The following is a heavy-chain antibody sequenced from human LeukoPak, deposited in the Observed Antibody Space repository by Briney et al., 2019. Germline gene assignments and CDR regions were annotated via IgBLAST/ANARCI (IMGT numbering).Heavy chain of an antibody. V-gene: IGHV3-48*01. Sequence: GGSLRLSCAASGFTLSNYTMNWVRQAPGKGLEWVSYIGRSGSAIYYADSVKGRFTISRDNSENTVYLQMNSLRVEDTAIYYCAKDRSSGGSCSNYWGRGTQVTVSS. CDR3: AKDRSSGGSCSNY. D-gene: IGHD2-15*01. CDR2: IGRSGSAI. CDR1: GFTLSNYT. J-gene: IGHJ4*02.